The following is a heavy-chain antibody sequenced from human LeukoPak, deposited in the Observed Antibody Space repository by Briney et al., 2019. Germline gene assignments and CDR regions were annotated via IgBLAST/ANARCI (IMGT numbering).Heavy chain of an antibody. V-gene: IGHV3-48*01. CDR2: ISSSSSTI. D-gene: IGHD3-10*01. Sequence: QPGGSLRLSCAASGFTFSSYSMNWVRQAPGKGLEWASYISSSSSTIYYADSVKGRFTISRDNSKNTLYLQMNSLRAEDTAVYYCAKGVGGIWSGPDYWGQGTLVTVSS. CDR3: AKGVGGIWSGPDY. CDR1: GFTFSSYS. J-gene: IGHJ4*02.